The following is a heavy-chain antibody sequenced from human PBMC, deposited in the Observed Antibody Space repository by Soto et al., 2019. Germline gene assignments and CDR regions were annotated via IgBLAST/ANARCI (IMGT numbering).Heavy chain of an antibody. Sequence: SVKVSCKVSGYTLTELSMHWVRQAPGKGLEWMGGFDPEDGETIYAQKFQGRVTMTEDTSTDTAYMELSSLRSEDTAVYYCATESVGLRVYYYYYGMDVWGQGTTVTVSS. D-gene: IGHD5-12*01. CDR2: FDPEDGET. J-gene: IGHJ6*02. V-gene: IGHV1-24*01. CDR3: ATESVGLRVYYYYYGMDV. CDR1: GYTLTELS.